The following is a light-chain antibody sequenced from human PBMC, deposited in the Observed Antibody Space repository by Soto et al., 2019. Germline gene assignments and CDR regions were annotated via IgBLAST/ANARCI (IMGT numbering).Light chain of an antibody. Sequence: QSALTQPASVSGSLGQSITISCTGTNRDVGVYNYVSWYQQYPGTAPKVMIYEVTNRPSGVSNRFSGSKSGNTASLTISGLQAEDGAGYYRRFYNTSHTWVFGGGTKVTVL. V-gene: IGLV2-14*01. J-gene: IGLJ3*02. CDR1: NRDVGVYNY. CDR3: RFYNTSHTWV. CDR2: EVT.